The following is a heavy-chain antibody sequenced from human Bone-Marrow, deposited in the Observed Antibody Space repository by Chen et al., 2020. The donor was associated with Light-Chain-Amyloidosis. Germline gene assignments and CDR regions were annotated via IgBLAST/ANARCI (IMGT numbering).Heavy chain of an antibody. CDR2: IRQDGSEK. CDR1: GFTLSRYW. V-gene: IGHV3-7*01. Sequence: QVVESGGGLVQPGGSLRLSCAVSGFTLSRYWMSWVRQAPGKGLEWVANIRQDGSEKYYVDSVRGRFTISRDNAKSSLSLQMNSLRAEDTAVYYCAKMRGYSYGYYFDYWGQGTLVTVTS. J-gene: IGHJ4*02. D-gene: IGHD5-18*01. CDR3: AKMRGYSYGYYFDY.